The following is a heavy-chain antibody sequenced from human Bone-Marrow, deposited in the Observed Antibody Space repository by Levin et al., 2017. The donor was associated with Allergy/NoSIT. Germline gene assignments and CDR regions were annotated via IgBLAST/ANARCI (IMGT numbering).Heavy chain of an antibody. V-gene: IGHV3-23*01. CDR3: AKQFLDLP. CDR1: GFTFSNYA. CDR2: ISESGGTT. Sequence: PGESLKISCAASGFTFSNYAMNWVRQAPGKGLEWVSSISESGGTTDYIDSVRGRFTISRDNSRNTLYLQMNRLRVEDTAVYFCAKQFLDLPWGQGTLVTVSS. J-gene: IGHJ5*02. D-gene: IGHD1-1*01.